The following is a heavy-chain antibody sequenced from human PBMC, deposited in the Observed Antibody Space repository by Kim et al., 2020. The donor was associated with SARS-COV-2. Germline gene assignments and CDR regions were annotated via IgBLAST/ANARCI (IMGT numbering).Heavy chain of an antibody. V-gene: IGHV3-23*01. Sequence: ESVTGWFTISRDTSKNPLYLQMNSLRAEDTAVYYCEKDRKYSGSWYWFDPWGQGTLVTASS. CDR3: EKDRKYSGSWYWFDP. D-gene: IGHD6-13*01. J-gene: IGHJ5*02.